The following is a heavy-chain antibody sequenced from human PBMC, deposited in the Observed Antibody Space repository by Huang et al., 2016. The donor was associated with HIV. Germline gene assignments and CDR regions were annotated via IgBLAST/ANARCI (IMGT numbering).Heavy chain of an antibody. CDR2: ISWNSGSI. Sequence: EVQLVESGGGLVQPGRSLRLSCAASGFTFDDYAMHWVRQAPGKGLEWVACISWNSGSIGYADSVKGRFTISRDNAKNSLYLQMNSLRAEDTALYYCARRGVMVRGAHFDYWGLGTLVTVSS. CDR1: GFTFDDYA. D-gene: IGHD3-10*01. CDR3: ARRGVMVRGAHFDY. J-gene: IGHJ4*02. V-gene: IGHV3-9*01.